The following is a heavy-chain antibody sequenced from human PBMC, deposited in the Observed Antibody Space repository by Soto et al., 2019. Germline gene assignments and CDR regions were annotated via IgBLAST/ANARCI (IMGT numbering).Heavy chain of an antibody. CDR1: GFTFSAFA. CDR2: ISYDGRNE. V-gene: IGHV3-30*18. J-gene: IGHJ4*02. Sequence: QVQMVESGGGVAQPGGSLRLSCAVSGFTFSAFAMYWVRQAPGKGLEWVALISYDGRNEDYAESVRGRFTISRDNSKNTRYLDMNSLSAEDSAVYFCAKGVVREPAYFDAWGQGTLVTVSS. D-gene: IGHD3-10*01. CDR3: AKGVVREPAYFDA.